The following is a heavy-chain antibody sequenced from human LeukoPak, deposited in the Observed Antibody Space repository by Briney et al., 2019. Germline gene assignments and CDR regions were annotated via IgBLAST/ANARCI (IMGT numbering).Heavy chain of an antibody. CDR3: ATAPRTSCYDCWFHY. CDR2: FDPEDGET. V-gene: IGHV1-24*01. D-gene: IGHD2-2*01. J-gene: IGHJ4*02. Sequence: ASVKVSCKVSGYTLTELSMHWVRQAPGKGLEWMGGFDPEDGETIYAQKFQGRVTMTEDTSTDTAYMELSSLRSEDTAVYYCATAPRTSCYDCWFHYWGQGPLVPVSS. CDR1: GYTLTELS.